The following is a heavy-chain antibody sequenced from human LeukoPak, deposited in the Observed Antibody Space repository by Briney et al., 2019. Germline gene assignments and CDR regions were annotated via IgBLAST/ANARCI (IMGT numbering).Heavy chain of an antibody. D-gene: IGHD5-24*01. CDR3: ARLPEGGYATSLGWLDP. J-gene: IGHJ5*02. Sequence: PSETLSLTCAVSGGSLSGFYWSWIRQPPGKGLEWIGDINHSGSTNYNPSLKSRVTISVDTSKNEVSLNLSSVTAADTAVYFCARLPEGGYATSLGWLDPWGQGTRVTVSS. V-gene: IGHV4-34*01. CDR1: GGSLSGFY. CDR2: INHSGST.